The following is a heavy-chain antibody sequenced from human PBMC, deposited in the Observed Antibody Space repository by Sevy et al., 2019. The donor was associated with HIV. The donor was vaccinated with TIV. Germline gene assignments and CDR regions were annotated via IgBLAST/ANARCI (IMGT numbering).Heavy chain of an antibody. D-gene: IGHD4-17*01. CDR3: ARDQHDYGGNLRTGWFDP. CDR2: ISYDGSNK. CDR1: GFTFSSYA. V-gene: IGHV3-30-3*01. Sequence: GGSLRLSCAASGFTFSSYAMHWVRQAPGKGLEWVAVISYDGSNKYYADSVKGRFTISRDNSKNTLYLQMNSLRAEDTTVYYCARDQHDYGGNLRTGWFDPWGQGTWSPSPQ. J-gene: IGHJ5*02.